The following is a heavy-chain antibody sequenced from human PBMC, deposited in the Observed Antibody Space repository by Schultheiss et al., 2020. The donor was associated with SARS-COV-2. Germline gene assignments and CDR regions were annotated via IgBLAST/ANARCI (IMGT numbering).Heavy chain of an antibody. D-gene: IGHD5-12*01. CDR1: GYSISSGYY. Sequence: SETLSLTCAVSGYSISSGYYWGWTRQPPGKGLEWIGSIYHSGSTYYNPSLKSRVTISVDTSKNQLSLKLSSVTAADTAVYYCARAVSGYDYSRFDYWGQGTLVTVSS. J-gene: IGHJ4*02. CDR3: ARAVSGYDYSRFDY. CDR2: IYHSGST. V-gene: IGHV4-38-2*01.